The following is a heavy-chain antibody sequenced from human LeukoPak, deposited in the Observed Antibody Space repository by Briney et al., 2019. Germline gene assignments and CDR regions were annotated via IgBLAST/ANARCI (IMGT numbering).Heavy chain of an antibody. D-gene: IGHD4-23*01. CDR2: IYYSGST. V-gene: IGHV4-31*03. Sequence: PSHTLSLTCTVSGGSISSGGYDWSWIRQHPGKGLEWIGYIYYSGSTYYNPSLKSRVTISVDTSKNQFSLKLSSVTAADTAVYYCARVYGGNSGYYFDYWGQGTLVTVSS. CDR3: ARVYGGNSGYYFDY. CDR1: GGSISSGGYD. J-gene: IGHJ4*02.